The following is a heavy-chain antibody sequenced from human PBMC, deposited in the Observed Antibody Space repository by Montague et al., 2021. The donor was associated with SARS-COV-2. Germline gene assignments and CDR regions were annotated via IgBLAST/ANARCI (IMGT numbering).Heavy chain of an antibody. CDR2: IYYSGST. CDR1: GGAISSSSYY. Sequence: SETLSLTCTVSGGAISSSSYYWGWIRQPPGKGLEWIGSIYYSGSTYYNPSLMSRVTISVDTSKNQFSLKLSSVTAADTAVYYCARDTRITMLVVVNRYGMDVWGQGTTVTVSS. J-gene: IGHJ6*02. CDR3: ARDTRITMLVVVNRYGMDV. V-gene: IGHV4-39*07. D-gene: IGHD3-22*01.